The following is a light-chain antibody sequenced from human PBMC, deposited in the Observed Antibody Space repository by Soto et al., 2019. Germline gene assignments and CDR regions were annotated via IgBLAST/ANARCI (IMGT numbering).Light chain of an antibody. Sequence: EIVMTQSPATLSVSPGGRATLSCRASQSISDTLACYQQKPGQAPRLLIHGASTRATGFPARFSGSGSGTDFPVTISSLQSEDFAVYYCQQYNNWPWTFGQGTKVEIK. V-gene: IGKV3-15*01. CDR3: QQYNNWPWT. CDR2: GAS. J-gene: IGKJ1*01. CDR1: QSISDT.